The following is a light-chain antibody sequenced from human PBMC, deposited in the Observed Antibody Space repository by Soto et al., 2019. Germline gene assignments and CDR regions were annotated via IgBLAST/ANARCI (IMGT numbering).Light chain of an antibody. V-gene: IGLV4-69*01. J-gene: IGLJ2*01. Sequence: QSVLTQSPSASASLGASVKLTCTLSSGHSSYAIAWHQQQSEKGPRYLMKINSDGSHSKGDGIPDRFSGSSSGAERYLTISSLQSEDEADYYCQTWVSGIEVFGGGTKVTVL. CDR3: QTWVSGIEV. CDR2: INSDGSH. CDR1: SGHSSYA.